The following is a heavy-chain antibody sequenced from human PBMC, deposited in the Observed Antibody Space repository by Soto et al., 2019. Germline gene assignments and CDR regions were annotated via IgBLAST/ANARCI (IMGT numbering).Heavy chain of an antibody. Sequence: EVQLVQSGAEVKKPGESLKISCKGSGYSFSTSWIAWVRQMPGKGLEWMGIVYPADSDTRYSPSFQGQVTISADKSISTAYLQWSSLKASDTAMYYCARQGRYDRGGPIWGPAYYCDYWGQGTLVTVSS. D-gene: IGHD3-22*01. V-gene: IGHV5-51*01. CDR3: ARQGRYDRGGPIWGPAYYCDY. CDR2: VYPADSDT. CDR1: GYSFSTSW. J-gene: IGHJ4*02.